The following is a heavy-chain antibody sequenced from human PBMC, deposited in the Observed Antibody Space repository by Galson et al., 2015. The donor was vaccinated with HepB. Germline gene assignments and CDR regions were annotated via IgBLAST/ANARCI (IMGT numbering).Heavy chain of an antibody. Sequence: SLRLSCAASGFTFSSYSMNWVRQAPGKGLEWVSSISSSGSYIYYADSVKGRFTISRDNAKNSLYLQMNSLRAEDTAVYYCARVAPGYYMDVWGKGTTVTVSS. CDR2: ISSSGSYI. V-gene: IGHV3-21*01. CDR3: ARVAPGYYMDV. J-gene: IGHJ6*03. CDR1: GFTFSSYS.